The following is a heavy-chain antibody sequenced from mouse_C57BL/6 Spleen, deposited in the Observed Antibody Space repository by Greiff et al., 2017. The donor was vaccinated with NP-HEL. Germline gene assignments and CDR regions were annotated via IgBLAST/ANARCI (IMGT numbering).Heavy chain of an antibody. D-gene: IGHD2-3*01. CDR2: IYPGDGDT. J-gene: IGHJ4*01. V-gene: IGHV1-82*01. Sequence: VQLQQSGPELVKPGASVKISCKASGYAFSSSWMNWVKQRPGKGLEWIGRIYPGDGDTNYNGKFKGKATLTADKSSSTAYMQLSSLTSEDSAVYFCASWLLRPLYYAMDYWGQGTSVTVSS. CDR1: GYAFSSSW. CDR3: ASWLLRPLYYAMDY.